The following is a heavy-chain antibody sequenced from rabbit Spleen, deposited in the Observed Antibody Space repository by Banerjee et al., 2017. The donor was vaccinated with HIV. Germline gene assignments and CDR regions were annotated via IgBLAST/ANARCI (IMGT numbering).Heavy chain of an antibody. CDR1: GFSFSSSYW. CDR3: ARYDGGSGYYNL. D-gene: IGHD8-1*01. CDR2: IYIGSASA. J-gene: IGHJ4*01. V-gene: IGHV1S45*01. Sequence: QLEESGGGLVKPEGSLTLTCKASGFSFSSSYWICWVRQAPGKGLEWIGCIYIGSASAYYANWAKGRFTISKTSSTTVTLQMTSLTAANTATYFCARYDGGSGYYNLWGPGTLVTVS.